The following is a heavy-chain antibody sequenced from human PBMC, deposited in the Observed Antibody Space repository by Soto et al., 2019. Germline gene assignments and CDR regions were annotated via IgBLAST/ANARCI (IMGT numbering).Heavy chain of an antibody. D-gene: IGHD1-7*01. CDR3: ARDSETDWNYSGSGMDV. J-gene: IGHJ6*02. CDR1: GGSVSSGSYY. CDR2: IYYSGST. Sequence: NPSETLSLTCTVSGGSVSSGSYYWSWIRQPPGKGLEWIGYIYYSGSTNYNPSLKSRVTISVDTSKNQFSLKLSSVTAADTAVYYCARDSETDWNYSGSGMDVWGQGTTVTVSS. V-gene: IGHV4-61*01.